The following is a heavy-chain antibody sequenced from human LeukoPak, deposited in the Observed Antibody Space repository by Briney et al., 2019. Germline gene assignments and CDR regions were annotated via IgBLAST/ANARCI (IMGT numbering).Heavy chain of an antibody. V-gene: IGHV4-34*01. CDR2: ISHSGST. CDR1: GGSFSGYF. D-gene: IGHD3-22*01. CDR3: ARQDYYDSSGHNWFDP. Sequence: SETLSLTCAVYGGSFSGYFWSWIRQPPGKGLEWIGEISHSGSTNYNPSLKSRVTISVDTPKMQFSLKLSSVTAADTAVYYCARQDYYDSSGHNWFDPWGQGTLVTVSS. J-gene: IGHJ5*02.